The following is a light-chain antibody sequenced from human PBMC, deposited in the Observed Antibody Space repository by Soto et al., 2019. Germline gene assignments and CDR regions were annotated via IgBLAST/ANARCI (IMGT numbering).Light chain of an antibody. Sequence: QSVLTQPASVSGSPGQSIPISCTGTSSEVVGYNYVSWYQQHPGKAPKFMIYDVSNRPSGVSNRFSGSKSGNTASLTISGLQAEDEADYYCSSYTTSNTRQIVFGTGTKVTVL. J-gene: IGLJ1*01. CDR2: DVS. CDR3: SSYTTSNTRQIV. V-gene: IGLV2-14*01. CDR1: SSEVVGYNY.